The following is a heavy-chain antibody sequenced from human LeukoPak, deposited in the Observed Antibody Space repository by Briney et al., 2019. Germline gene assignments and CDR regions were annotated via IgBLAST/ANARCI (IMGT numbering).Heavy chain of an antibody. CDR1: GYSLIKYW. D-gene: IGHD3-3*01. Sequence: GESLKISCKGSGYSLIKYWIGWVRQMPGKGLEWMGLIYPGGSDTRYSPSFQGQVTISADKSLTTAYLQWSSLKASDTAMYYCARQVPGATSGMDVWGQGTLVTVSS. J-gene: IGHJ4*02. V-gene: IGHV5-51*01. CDR2: IYPGGSDT. CDR3: ARQVPGATSGMDV.